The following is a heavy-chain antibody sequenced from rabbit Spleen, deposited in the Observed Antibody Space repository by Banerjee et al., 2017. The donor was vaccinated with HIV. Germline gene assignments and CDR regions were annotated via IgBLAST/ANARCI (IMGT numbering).Heavy chain of an antibody. D-gene: IGHD8-1*01. CDR3: ARDTASSFSSYGMDL. CDR2: IYAGSSDST. Sequence: QSLEESGGDLVKPGASLTLTCTASGVSFSISSYMCWVRQAPGKGLEWIACIYAGSSDSTYYASWAKGRFTISKTSSTTVTLQMTSLTAADTATYFCARDTASSFSSYGMDLWGPGTLVTVS. J-gene: IGHJ6*01. CDR1: GVSFSISSY. V-gene: IGHV1S40*01.